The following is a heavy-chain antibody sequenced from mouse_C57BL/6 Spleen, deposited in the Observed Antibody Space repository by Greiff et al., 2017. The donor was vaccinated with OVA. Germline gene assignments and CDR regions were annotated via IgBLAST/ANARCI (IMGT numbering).Heavy chain of an antibody. CDR1: GYTFTDYN. CDR3: ARYRAGGYYFDY. CDR2: INPNNGGT. J-gene: IGHJ2*01. Sequence: EVQLQQSGPELVKPGASVKMSCKASGYTFTDYNMHWVKQSHGKSLEWIGYINPNNGGTSYNQKFKGKATLTVNKSSSTAYLELRSLTSEDSAVYYCARYRAGGYYFDYWGQGTTLTVSS. D-gene: IGHD1-1*02. V-gene: IGHV1-22*01.